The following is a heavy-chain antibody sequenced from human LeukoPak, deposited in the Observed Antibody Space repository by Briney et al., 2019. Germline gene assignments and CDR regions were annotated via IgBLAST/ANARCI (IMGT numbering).Heavy chain of an antibody. CDR3: ARIDSSGSDAFDI. V-gene: IGHV3-11*03. J-gene: IGHJ3*02. CDR1: GFTLSDYY. CDR2: ISSSSSYT. Sequence: PGGSLRLSCAASGFTLSDYYMSWIRQAPGKGLEWVSYISSSSSYTNYADAVKGRFTISRDNAKNSLYLQMNSLRVEDTAVYYCARIDSSGSDAFDIWGQGTLVTVSS. D-gene: IGHD3-22*01.